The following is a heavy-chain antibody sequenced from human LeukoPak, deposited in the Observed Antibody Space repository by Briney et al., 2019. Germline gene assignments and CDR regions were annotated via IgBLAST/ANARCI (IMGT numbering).Heavy chain of an antibody. CDR2: ISSGSRYI. CDR1: GFTFSDYE. J-gene: IGHJ5*02. Sequence: GGSLRLSCAASGFTFSDYEMNWVRQAPGKGLEWVSSISSGSRYIYYAESVKGRLTISRDNAKNSLYLQMNSLRAEDTAVYYCARVVLPPRYNWNYSVWFDPWGQGTLVTVSS. D-gene: IGHD1-7*01. CDR3: ARVVLPPRYNWNYSVWFDP. V-gene: IGHV3-21*01.